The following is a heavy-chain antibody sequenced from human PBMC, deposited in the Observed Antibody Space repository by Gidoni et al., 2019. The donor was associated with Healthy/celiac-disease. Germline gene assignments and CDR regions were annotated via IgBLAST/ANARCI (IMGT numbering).Heavy chain of an antibody. CDR1: GYSLTSEG. CDR3: ARRYYDFPHPDSYVNGMDV. V-gene: IGHV5-10-1*03. Sequence: EVQLVQSGAEGKKPGESLRNSCKGSGYSLTSEGVGWVRQMPGKGLEWMGRIDPSDSYTNYSPSFQGHVTISADKSISTAYLQWSSLKASDTAMYYCARRYYDFPHPDSYVNGMDVWGQGTTVTVSS. D-gene: IGHD3-3*01. CDR2: IDPSDSYT. J-gene: IGHJ6*02.